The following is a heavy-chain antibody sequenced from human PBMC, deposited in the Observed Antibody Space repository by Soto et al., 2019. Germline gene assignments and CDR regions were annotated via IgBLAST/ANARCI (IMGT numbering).Heavy chain of an antibody. V-gene: IGHV3-64*02. D-gene: IGHD5-18*01. CDR2: IGASGSST. CDR3: ARDQPGYSYGYGLGY. CDR1: GFTFSYYA. Sequence: PGGSLRLSCAASGFTFSYYAMHWVRQAPGKGLEYVSVIGASGSSTYYADSVKGRFTISRDNSKSTLYLQMSSLRAEDTAVYYCARDQPGYSYGYGLGYWGQGTLVTVSS. J-gene: IGHJ4*02.